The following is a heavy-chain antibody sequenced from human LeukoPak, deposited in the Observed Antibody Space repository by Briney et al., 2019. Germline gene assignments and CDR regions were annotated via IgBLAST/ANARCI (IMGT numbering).Heavy chain of an antibody. J-gene: IGHJ4*02. Sequence: GGSLRLSCAASGFTFSTHAMSWVRQAPGKGLEWVSEISASGGSTYYADFVKGRFTVSRDNSKNTLYLQMSSLRADDTAVFYCAKGPRQQLVTRFDNWGQGTLVTVSS. CDR1: GFTFSTHA. CDR3: AKGPRQQLVTRFDN. V-gene: IGHV3-23*01. CDR2: ISASGGST. D-gene: IGHD6-13*01.